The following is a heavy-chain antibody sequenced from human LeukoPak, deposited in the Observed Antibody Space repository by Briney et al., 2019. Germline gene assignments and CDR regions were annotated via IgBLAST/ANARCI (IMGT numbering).Heavy chain of an antibody. Sequence: ASVKVSCKASGYTFTSYYMHWVRQAPGQGLEWMGIINPSGGSTSYAQKFQGRVTMTRDMSTSTVYMELSSLRSDDTAVYYCARGGDFYDSSGYYDDAFDIWGRGTMVTVSS. J-gene: IGHJ3*02. CDR1: GYTFTSYY. CDR3: ARGGDFYDSSGYYDDAFDI. D-gene: IGHD3-22*01. V-gene: IGHV1-46*01. CDR2: INPSGGST.